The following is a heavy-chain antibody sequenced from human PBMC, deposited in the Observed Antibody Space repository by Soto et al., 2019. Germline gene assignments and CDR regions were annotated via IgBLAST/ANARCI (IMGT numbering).Heavy chain of an antibody. CDR3: TTWRSRFNFAY. Sequence: GGSLRLSCAASGFTFSDYGMHWVRQPPGKGLEWLASIWDDGDKKIYGDSVKGRFTASRDNSKGTLYLEMDSLRAEDTAVYYCTTWRSRFNFAYWGQGALVTVPS. J-gene: IGHJ4*02. CDR1: GFTFSDYG. CDR2: IWDDGDKK. D-gene: IGHD1-26*01. V-gene: IGHV3-30*02.